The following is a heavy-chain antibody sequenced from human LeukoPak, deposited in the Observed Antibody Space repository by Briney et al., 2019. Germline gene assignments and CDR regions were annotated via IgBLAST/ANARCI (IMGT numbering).Heavy chain of an antibody. J-gene: IGHJ1*01. CDR1: GFTFSSYG. V-gene: IGHV3-30*18. CDR2: ISYDGSNK. CDR3: AKDHQVRGVIGYFQH. Sequence: PGRSLRLSCAASGFTFSSYGMHWVRQAPGKGLEWVAVISYDGSNKYYADSVKGRFTISRDNSKNTLYLQMNSLRAEDTAVYYCAKDHQVRGVIGYFQHWGQGTLVTVSS. D-gene: IGHD3-10*01.